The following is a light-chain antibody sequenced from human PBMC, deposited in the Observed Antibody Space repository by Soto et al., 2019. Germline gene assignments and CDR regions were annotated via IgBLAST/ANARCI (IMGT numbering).Light chain of an antibody. CDR1: QSVSSSY. V-gene: IGKV3-20*01. Sequence: EIVLTQSPGTLSLSPGERATLSCRASQSVSSSYLAWYQQKPGQAPRLLIYGASSRATGIPDRFSGSGSETDFTLTISRLEPVDLAVYYCQQYGSSPPTFGQGTKVDMK. CDR2: GAS. J-gene: IGKJ1*01. CDR3: QQYGSSPPT.